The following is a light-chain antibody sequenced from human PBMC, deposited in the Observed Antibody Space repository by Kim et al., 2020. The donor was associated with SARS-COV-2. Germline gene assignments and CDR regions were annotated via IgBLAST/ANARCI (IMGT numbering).Light chain of an antibody. CDR2: DVS. Sequence: GHSCTISCTGTSSDVGGYNYVSWYQQHPGKAPKLMIYDVSNRPSGVSNRFSGSKSGNTASLTISGLQAEDEADYYCSSYTSSSTQVFGTGTKVTVL. CDR3: SSYTSSSTQV. J-gene: IGLJ1*01. V-gene: IGLV2-14*03. CDR1: SSDVGGYNY.